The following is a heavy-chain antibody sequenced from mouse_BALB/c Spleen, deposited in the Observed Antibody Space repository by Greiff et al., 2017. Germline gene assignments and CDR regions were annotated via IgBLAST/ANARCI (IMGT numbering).Heavy chain of an antibody. V-gene: IGHV2-9*02. D-gene: IGHD2-3*01. CDR3: ARDRYDGYFFDY. J-gene: IGHJ2*01. CDR2: IWAGGST. CDR1: GFSLTSYG. Sequence: VQGVESGPGLVAPSQSLSITCTVSGFSLTSYGVHWVRQPPGKGLEWLGVIWAGGSTNYNSALMSRLSISKDNSKSQVFLKMNSLQTDDTAMYYCARDRYDGYFFDYWGQGTTLTVSS.